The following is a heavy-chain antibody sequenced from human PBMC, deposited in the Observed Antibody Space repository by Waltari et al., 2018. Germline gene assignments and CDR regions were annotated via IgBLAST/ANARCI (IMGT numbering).Heavy chain of an antibody. D-gene: IGHD3-10*01. V-gene: IGHV3-23*01. CDR3: AKDEGNRRAPTFGMDV. J-gene: IGHJ6*02. Sequence: EMQLLASGGGLAQPGGSVRVSCAASAFALTTYTLHWVRQAPGRGLEWLSLLSGSGLIDYADSVKGRFTISRDTSKNTVYLQMDSLRAEDTAVYYCAKDEGNRRAPTFGMDVWGRGTTVIVS. CDR2: LSGSGLI. CDR1: AFALTTYT.